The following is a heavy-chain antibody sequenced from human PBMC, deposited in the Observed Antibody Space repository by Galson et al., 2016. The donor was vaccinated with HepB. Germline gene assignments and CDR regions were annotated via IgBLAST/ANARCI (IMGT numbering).Heavy chain of an antibody. CDR2: IWFDGTND. CDR3: ARRGINWGFFDY. V-gene: IGHV3-30-3*01. J-gene: IGHJ4*02. CDR1: GFTFSSYT. Sequence: SLRLSCAASGFTFSSYTMHWARQAPGKGLEWVAVIWFDGTNDYYADSVKGRFTISRDNSKNTLYLQMNSLRADDTALYYCARRGINWGFFDYWGQGTLVTVSS. D-gene: IGHD7-27*01.